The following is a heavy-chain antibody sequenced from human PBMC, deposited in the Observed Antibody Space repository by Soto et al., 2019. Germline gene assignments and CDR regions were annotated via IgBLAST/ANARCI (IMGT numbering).Heavy chain of an antibody. Sequence: GGSLRLSCAASGFTFSSYSMNWVRQAPGKGLEWVSSISSSSSYIYYADSGKGRFTISRDNPKNSLYLQMNSLRAEDTAVYYCARDRPSYCSSTSCYREAGRIWFDPWGQGTLVTVSS. CDR2: ISSSSSYI. CDR3: ARDRPSYCSSTSCYREAGRIWFDP. CDR1: GFTFSSYS. D-gene: IGHD2-2*01. V-gene: IGHV3-21*01. J-gene: IGHJ5*02.